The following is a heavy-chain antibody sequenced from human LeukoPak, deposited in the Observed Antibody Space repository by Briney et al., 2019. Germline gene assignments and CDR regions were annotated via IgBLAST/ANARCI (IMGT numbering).Heavy chain of an antibody. CDR3: AKDLVVRVQYFQH. CDR1: GFTFSSYA. V-gene: IGHV3-23*01. D-gene: IGHD3-10*01. CDR2: SSGSGGST. J-gene: IGHJ1*01. Sequence: GGSLRLSCAASGFTFSSYAMSWVRQAPGKGLEWVSASSGSGGSTYYADSVKGRFTISRDNSKNTLYLQMNSLRAEDTAVYYCAKDLVVRVQYFQHWGQATLVTVSS.